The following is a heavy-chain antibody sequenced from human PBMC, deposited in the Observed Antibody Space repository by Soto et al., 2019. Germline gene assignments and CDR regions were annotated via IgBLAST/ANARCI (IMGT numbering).Heavy chain of an antibody. J-gene: IGHJ4*02. Sequence: GGSLRLSCAASGFTFSSFAMTWVRQAPGKGLEWVSTISGSGGNTYYADSVKGRFTISRDNSKNTLYLQVNSLRAEDTAVYYCAKVNIASGGRKSFFDYWGQGTPVTVSS. D-gene: IGHD6-13*01. CDR3: AKVNIASGGRKSFFDY. CDR1: GFTFSSFA. V-gene: IGHV3-23*01. CDR2: ISGSGGNT.